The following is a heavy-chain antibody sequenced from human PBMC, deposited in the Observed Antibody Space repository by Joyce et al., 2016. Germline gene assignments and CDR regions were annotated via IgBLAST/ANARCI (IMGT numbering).Heavy chain of an antibody. V-gene: IGHV3-7*01. CDR1: GFTFSSYW. CDR2: IKQDRSEK. Sequence: EVQLVESGGGLVQPGGSLRLSCVASGFTFSSYWMSWVRQAPGKGLEWVANIKQDRSEKYDVDSVKGRFTISRDNAKNSLYLQMNSLRAEDTAVYYCATVRDYYGSGSQPLDYWGQGTLVTVSS. CDR3: ATVRDYYGSGSQPLDY. J-gene: IGHJ4*02. D-gene: IGHD3-10*01.